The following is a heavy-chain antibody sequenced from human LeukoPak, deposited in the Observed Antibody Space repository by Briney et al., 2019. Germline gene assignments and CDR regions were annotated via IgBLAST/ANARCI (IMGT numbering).Heavy chain of an antibody. D-gene: IGHD5-24*01. CDR2: IWYDGSNK. V-gene: IGHV3-33*01. CDR3: ARDVRWAGPFDY. J-gene: IGHJ4*02. Sequence: GGSLRLSCAASGFTFSSYGMHWVRQAPGKGLEWVAVIWYDGSNKYYADSVKGRFTISRDNSKNTLYLQMNSLRAEDTAVYYCARDVRWAGPFDYWGQGTLVTVSS. CDR1: GFTFSSYG.